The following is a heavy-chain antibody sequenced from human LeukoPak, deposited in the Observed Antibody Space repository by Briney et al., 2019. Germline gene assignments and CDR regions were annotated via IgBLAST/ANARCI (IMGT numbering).Heavy chain of an antibody. CDR3: ARDYLEGFDY. D-gene: IGHD3-16*02. Sequence: SETLSLTCTVSGGSISSYYWSWIRQPPGKGLEWIAYIYYIGSTNYNPSLKSRVTISLDTSKNQFSLKLSSVTAADTAIYYCARDYLEGFDYWGQGTLVTVSS. V-gene: IGHV4-59*01. CDR2: IYYIGST. J-gene: IGHJ4*02. CDR1: GGSISSYY.